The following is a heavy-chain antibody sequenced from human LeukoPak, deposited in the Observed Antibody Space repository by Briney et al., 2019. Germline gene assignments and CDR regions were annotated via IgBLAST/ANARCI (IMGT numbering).Heavy chain of an antibody. CDR2: IKQDGSDK. CDR3: ARGCSRAACPYYFDY. CDR1: EFTLSTYW. V-gene: IGHV3-7*01. D-gene: IGHD2-15*01. J-gene: IGHJ4*02. Sequence: GGSLRLSCAGSEFTLSTYWMSWVRQAPGKGLEWVANIKQDGSDKYYVDSVKGRFTISRDNAKNSLFLQMNSLRAEDTALYYCARGCSRAACPYYFDYWGRGTLVTVSS.